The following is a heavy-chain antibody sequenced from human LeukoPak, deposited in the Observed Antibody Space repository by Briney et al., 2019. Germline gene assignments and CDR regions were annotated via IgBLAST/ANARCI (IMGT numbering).Heavy chain of an antibody. Sequence: SETLSLTCTVSGGSIRSSSYYWGWIRQPPGKGLEWIGSIYYSGSTYYNPFLKSRVTISVDTSKNQFSLRLSSVTAADTAVYYCARVSGQFYFYYYMDVWGKGTTVTVSS. V-gene: IGHV4-39*01. D-gene: IGHD6-19*01. CDR2: IYYSGST. CDR1: GGSIRSSSYY. CDR3: ARVSGQFYFYYYMDV. J-gene: IGHJ6*03.